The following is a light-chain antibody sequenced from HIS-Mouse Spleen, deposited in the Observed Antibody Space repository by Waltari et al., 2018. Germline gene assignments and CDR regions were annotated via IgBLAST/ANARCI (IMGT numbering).Light chain of an antibody. CDR2: EGS. CDR1: SSDVGSYNL. CDR3: CSYAGSSTVV. Sequence: QSALTQPASVSGSPGQSITISCTGTSSDVGSYNLVSWYQQHPGKAPKLMIYEGSKRPSGVSNRFSGSKYGNTASLTISGLQAEDEADYYCCSYAGSSTVVFGGGTKLTVL. J-gene: IGLJ2*01. V-gene: IGLV2-23*01.